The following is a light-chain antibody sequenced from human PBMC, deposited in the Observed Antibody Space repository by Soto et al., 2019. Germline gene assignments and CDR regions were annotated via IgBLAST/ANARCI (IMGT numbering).Light chain of an antibody. J-gene: IGKJ5*01. CDR2: DAS. CDR1: QSVSSY. CDR3: QQRSNWPPIT. V-gene: IGKV3-11*01. Sequence: EIVLTQSPAILSLSPGERATLSCRASQSVSSYLAWYQQKPGQAPRLLIYDASNRATGIPARFSGSGSGTDFTLTISSLDPEDFAIYYCQQRSNWPPITFGQGTRLEIK.